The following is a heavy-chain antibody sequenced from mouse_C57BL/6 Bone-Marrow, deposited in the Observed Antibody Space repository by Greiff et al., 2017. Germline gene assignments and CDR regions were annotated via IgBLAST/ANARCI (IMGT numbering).Heavy chain of an antibody. CDR3: ARGNYGS. J-gene: IGHJ3*01. CDR1: GYTFTDYY. V-gene: IGHV1-26*01. Sequence: EVQLQQSGPELVKPGASVKISCKASGYTFTDYYMNWVKQSHGKSLEWIGDINPNNGGTSYNQKFKGKATLTVDKSSSTAYMELRSLTSEDSAVYYCARGNYGSWGQGTLVTVSA. D-gene: IGHD1-1*01. CDR2: INPNNGGT.